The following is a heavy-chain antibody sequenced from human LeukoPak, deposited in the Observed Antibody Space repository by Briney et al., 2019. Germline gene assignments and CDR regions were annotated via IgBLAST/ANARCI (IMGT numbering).Heavy chain of an antibody. CDR1: RGTFSSYA. D-gene: IGHD4-11*01. J-gene: IGHJ6*03. CDR2: IIPIFGTA. V-gene: IGHV1-69*05. Sequence: GASVKVSCKASRGTFSSYAISWVRQAPGQGLEWMGRIIPIFGTANYAQKFQGRVTTTTDESTSTAYMELSSLRSEDTAVYYCAREYSNWGANYYYYCMDVWGKGTTVTVSS. CDR3: AREYSNWGANYYYYCMDV.